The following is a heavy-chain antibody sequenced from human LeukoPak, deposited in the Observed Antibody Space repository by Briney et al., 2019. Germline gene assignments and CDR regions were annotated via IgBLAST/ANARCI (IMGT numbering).Heavy chain of an antibody. CDR1: GYTLTELS. CDR3: ATDHPVTMIVAHAFDI. V-gene: IGHV1-24*01. J-gene: IGHJ3*02. Sequence: GASVKVSCKVSGYTLTELSMHWVRQAPGKGLEWMGGFDPEDGETIYAEKFQGRVTMTEDTSTDTAYMELSSLRSEDTAVYYCATDHPVTMIVAHAFDIWGQGTMVTASS. CDR2: FDPEDGET. D-gene: IGHD3-22*01.